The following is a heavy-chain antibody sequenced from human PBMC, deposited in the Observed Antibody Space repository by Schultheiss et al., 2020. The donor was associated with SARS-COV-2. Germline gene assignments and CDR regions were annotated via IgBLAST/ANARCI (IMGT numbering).Heavy chain of an antibody. J-gene: IGHJ4*02. CDR1: GFTFSSYA. CDR3: ARGMDGDANDY. V-gene: IGHV3-23*01. CDR2: VSARGGIT. D-gene: IGHD4-17*01. Sequence: GGSLRLSCAASGFTFSSYAMSWVRQAPGKGLEWVSSVSARGGITKYADSVKGRFTISRDNSKNTLSLQMNSLRPEDTALYYCARGMDGDANDYWGQGTLVTVSS.